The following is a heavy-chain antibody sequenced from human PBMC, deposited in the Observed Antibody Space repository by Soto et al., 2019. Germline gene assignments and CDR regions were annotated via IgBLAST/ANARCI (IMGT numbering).Heavy chain of an antibody. J-gene: IGHJ6*02. Sequence: GASVKVSCKASGFTFTSSAVQWVRQARGQRLEWIGWIVVGSGNTNYAQKFQERVTITRDMSTSTAYMELSSLRSEDTAVYYCAAEGSDIAAAGQNYYYYGMDVWGQGTTVTVSS. V-gene: IGHV1-58*01. CDR1: GFTFTSSA. D-gene: IGHD6-13*01. CDR2: IVVGSGNT. CDR3: AAEGSDIAAAGQNYYYYGMDV.